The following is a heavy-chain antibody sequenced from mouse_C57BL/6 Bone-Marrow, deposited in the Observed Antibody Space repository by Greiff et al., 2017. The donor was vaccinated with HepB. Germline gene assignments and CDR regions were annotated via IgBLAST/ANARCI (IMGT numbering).Heavy chain of an antibody. CDR2: IDPENGDT. V-gene: IGHV14-4*01. CDR3: TLYDYDNY. Sequence: EVQLQQSGAELVRPGASVKLSCTASGFNIKDDYMHWVKQRPEQGLEWIGWIDPENGDTEYASKFQGKATITADTSSNTAYLQLSSLTSEDTAVYYCTLYDYDNYWGQGTTPTVSS. D-gene: IGHD2-4*01. CDR1: GFNIKDDY. J-gene: IGHJ2*01.